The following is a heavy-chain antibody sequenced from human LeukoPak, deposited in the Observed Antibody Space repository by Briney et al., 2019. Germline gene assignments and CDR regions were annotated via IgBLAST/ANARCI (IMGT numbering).Heavy chain of an antibody. J-gene: IGHJ4*02. CDR2: VNHNGYT. CDR3: ARVTTGHDY. CDR1: GKSFTSYY. Sequence: PSETLSLTCGVSGKSFTSYYWSSIRQTPGKGLEWIGEVNHNGYTNMNPSLKSRVTISVDTSKNQFSLMMTSVTAADTVVYCCARVTTGHDYWGQGTLVTVSS. V-gene: IGHV4-34*01. D-gene: IGHD4-11*01.